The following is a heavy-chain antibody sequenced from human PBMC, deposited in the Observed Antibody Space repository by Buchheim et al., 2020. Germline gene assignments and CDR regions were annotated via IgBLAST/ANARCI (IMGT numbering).Heavy chain of an antibody. CDR2: IWYDGSNK. J-gene: IGHJ6*02. D-gene: IGHD5-12*01. V-gene: IGHV3-33*01. CDR3: ARPYSGYDYGYYGMDV. Sequence: QVQLVESGGGVVQPGRSLRLSCAASGFTFSSYGMHWVRQAPGKGPEWVAVIWYDGSNKYYADSVKGRFTISRDNSKNTLYLQMNSLRAEDTAVYYCARPYSGYDYGYYGMDVWGQGTT. CDR1: GFTFSSYG.